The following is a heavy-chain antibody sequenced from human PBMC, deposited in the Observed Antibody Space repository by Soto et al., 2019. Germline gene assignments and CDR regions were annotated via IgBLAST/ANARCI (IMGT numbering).Heavy chain of an antibody. CDR3: VRSMIIVVRLIGLDY. J-gene: IGHJ4*02. D-gene: IGHD3-22*01. V-gene: IGHV3-30-3*01. Sequence: PGESLRLSCGASGFTFRSYAMHWVHQTPGKGLEWVAVISYDGSNKHYADSVKGRFSISRDNSKNMLYLQMDSLSTEDTAVYYCVRSMIIVVRLIGLDYWGQGTLVTVSS. CDR1: GFTFRSYA. CDR2: ISYDGSNK.